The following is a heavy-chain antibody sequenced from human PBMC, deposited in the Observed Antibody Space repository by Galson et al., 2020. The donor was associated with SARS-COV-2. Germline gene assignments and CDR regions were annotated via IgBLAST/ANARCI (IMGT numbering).Heavy chain of an antibody. Sequence: GESLKISCKGSGYSFTSYWIGWVRQMPGKGLEWMGIIYPGDSDTRYSPSFQGQVTISADKSISTAYLQWSSLKASDTAMYYCARHRGPAYYYDSSGYDYWGQGTLVTVSS. CDR2: IYPGDSDT. J-gene: IGHJ4*02. D-gene: IGHD3-22*01. V-gene: IGHV5-51*01. CDR3: ARHRGPAYYYDSSGYDY. CDR1: GYSFTSYW.